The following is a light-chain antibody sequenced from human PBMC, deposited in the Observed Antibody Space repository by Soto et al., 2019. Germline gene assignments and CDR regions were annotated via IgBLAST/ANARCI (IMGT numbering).Light chain of an antibody. Sequence: QSVVTQPPSASGTPGQTVTVSCSGSASNIGSNPVNWYQHLPGTAPKLLIYSSSHRPSGVPDRFSGSKSGTSASLAISGLESGDEADYYCAAWDVSLNVVVFGGGTKLTAL. V-gene: IGLV1-44*01. CDR2: SSS. CDR3: AAWDVSLNVVV. J-gene: IGLJ2*01. CDR1: ASNIGSNP.